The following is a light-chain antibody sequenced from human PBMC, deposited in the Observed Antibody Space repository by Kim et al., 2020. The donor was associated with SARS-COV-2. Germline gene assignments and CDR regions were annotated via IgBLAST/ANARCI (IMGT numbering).Light chain of an antibody. J-gene: IGKJ4*01. CDR2: KAS. CDR1: QNVSGW. V-gene: IGKV1-5*03. Sequence: EIQMTQSPLNMYASVGDRVTITCRASQNVSGWLAWYQQKPVETPNLLIYKASTLQSGAPSRFSGSGSGTEFTLTISSLQPDDFATYYCQQYDFYSTFGGGTKVDIK. CDR3: QQYDFYST.